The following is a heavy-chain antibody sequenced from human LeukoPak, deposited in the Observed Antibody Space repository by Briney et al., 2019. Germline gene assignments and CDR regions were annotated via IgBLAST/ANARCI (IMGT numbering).Heavy chain of an antibody. Sequence: GGSLRLSCAASGFTFDDYAMHWVRQAPGKGLEWVSGISWNSGSIDYADSVKGRFTISRDNAKNSLYLQMNSLRAEDTAVYYCARDPATDVFDYWGQGTLVTVSS. J-gene: IGHJ4*02. CDR1: GFTFDDYA. CDR2: ISWNSGSI. CDR3: ARDPATDVFDY. D-gene: IGHD5-12*01. V-gene: IGHV3-9*01.